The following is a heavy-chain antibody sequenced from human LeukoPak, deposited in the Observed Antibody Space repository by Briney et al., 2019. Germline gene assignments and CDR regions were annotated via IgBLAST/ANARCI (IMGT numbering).Heavy chain of an antibody. V-gene: IGHV4-59*01. J-gene: IGHJ3*02. CDR2: IYYSGST. CDR1: GGSISSYY. CDR3: ARGPSGDAFDI. Sequence: PSETLSLTCTVSGGSISSYYWSWIRQPPGKGLEWIGYIYYSGSTNHNPSLKSRVTISVDTSKNQFSLKLSSVTAADTAVYYCARGPSGDAFDIWGQGTMVTVSS.